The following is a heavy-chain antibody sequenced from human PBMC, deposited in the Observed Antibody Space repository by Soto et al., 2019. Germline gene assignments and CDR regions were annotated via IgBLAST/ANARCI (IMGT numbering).Heavy chain of an antibody. D-gene: IGHD3-22*01. CDR1: GYSFTSYW. CDR3: ARHLKYYYDSSGYYSAFDI. V-gene: IGHV5-51*01. Sequence: PGESLKISCKGSGYSFTSYWIGWVRQMPGKGLEWMGIIYPGDSDTRYSPSFQGQVTISADKSISTAYLQWSSLKASDTAMYYCARHLKYYYDSSGYYSAFDIWGQGTMVPVSS. J-gene: IGHJ3*02. CDR2: IYPGDSDT.